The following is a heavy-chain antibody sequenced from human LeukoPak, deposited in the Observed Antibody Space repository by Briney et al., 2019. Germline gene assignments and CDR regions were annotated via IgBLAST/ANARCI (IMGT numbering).Heavy chain of an antibody. Sequence: PSETLSLTCTVSGGSITSGSYYWGWIRQPPGKGLEWIGSIYYSGSTYYNPSLKSRVTISVGTSNKLFSPKLSSVTAADTAVYYCARVSCSGGACPFGSWFDPWGQGTLVTVSS. D-gene: IGHD2-15*01. J-gene: IGHJ5*02. CDR2: IYYSGST. V-gene: IGHV4-39*02. CDR3: ARVSCSGGACPFGSWFDP. CDR1: GGSITSGSYY.